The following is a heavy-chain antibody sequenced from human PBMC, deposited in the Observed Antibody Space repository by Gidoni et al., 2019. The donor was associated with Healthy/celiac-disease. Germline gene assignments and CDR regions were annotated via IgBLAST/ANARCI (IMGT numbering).Heavy chain of an antibody. Sequence: QVQLQQWGAGLLKPSETLSLTCAVYGGSFSGYYWSWIRQPPGKGLEWIGEINHSGSTNYNPSLKSRVTISVDTSKNQFSLKLSAVTAADTAVYYCAGYTPLYGDSPYYYYGMDVWGQGTTVTVSS. V-gene: IGHV4-34*01. CDR1: GGSFSGYY. D-gene: IGHD4-17*01. CDR3: AGYTPLYGDSPYYYYGMDV. CDR2: INHSGST. J-gene: IGHJ6*02.